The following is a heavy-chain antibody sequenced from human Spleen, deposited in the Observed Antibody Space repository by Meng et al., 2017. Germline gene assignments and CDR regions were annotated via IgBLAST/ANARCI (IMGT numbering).Heavy chain of an antibody. J-gene: IGHJ4*02. V-gene: IGHV1-18*01. CDR3: ARETGSGWSYFDY. Sequence: ASVKVSCKGSGYTFTSYAISWVRQAPGQGLEWMGWISAYSGKTNYAQKVQGRVTATTDTSTSTAYMELRSLRSDDTAVYYCARETGSGWSYFDYWGQGTLVTVSS. CDR1: GYTFTSYA. CDR2: ISAYSGKT. D-gene: IGHD6-19*01.